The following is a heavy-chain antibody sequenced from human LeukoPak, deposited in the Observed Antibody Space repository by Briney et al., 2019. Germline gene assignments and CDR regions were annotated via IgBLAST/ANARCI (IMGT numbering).Heavy chain of an antibody. CDR3: ARVLGEGGEWELHLFGAFDI. CDR2: ISAYNGNT. CDR1: GYTFTSYG. J-gene: IGHJ3*02. Sequence: GASVKVSCKASGYTFTSYGISWVRQAPGQGLEWMGWISAYNGNTNYARKLQGRVTMTTDTSTSTAYMELRSLRSDDTAVYYCARVLGEGGEWELHLFGAFDIWGQGAMVTVSS. V-gene: IGHV1-18*01. D-gene: IGHD1-26*01.